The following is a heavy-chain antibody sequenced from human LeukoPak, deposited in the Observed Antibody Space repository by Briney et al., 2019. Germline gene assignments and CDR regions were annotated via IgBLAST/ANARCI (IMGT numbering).Heavy chain of an antibody. V-gene: IGHV4-39*01. D-gene: IGHD3-10*01. CDR3: ARHSYYYRSGSYYGAPYYMDV. J-gene: IGHJ6*03. CDR1: GGSISSSSKY. Sequence: PSETLSLTCTVSGGSISSSSKYWGWIRQPPGKGLEWIGSIYYSGSTYYNPSLKSRVTISVDTSKNQFSLKLSSVTAADTAVYYCARHSYYYRSGSYYGAPYYMDVWGKGTTVTISS. CDR2: IYYSGST.